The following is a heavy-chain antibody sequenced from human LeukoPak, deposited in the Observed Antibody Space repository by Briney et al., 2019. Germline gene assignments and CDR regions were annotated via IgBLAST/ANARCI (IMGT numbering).Heavy chain of an antibody. CDR2: IHNGGST. V-gene: IGHV3-53*01. D-gene: IGHD3-10*01. CDR3: ASGLWFGELLYEDV. Sequence: GGSLRLSCVASGFTVSTNHMNWVRQAPGRGLEWVSVIHNGGSTYYADSVKGRFTISRDNSKNTLYLQLNSLRVEDTAVYYCASGLWFGELLYEDVWGQGTTVTVSS. CDR1: GFTVSTNH. J-gene: IGHJ6*02.